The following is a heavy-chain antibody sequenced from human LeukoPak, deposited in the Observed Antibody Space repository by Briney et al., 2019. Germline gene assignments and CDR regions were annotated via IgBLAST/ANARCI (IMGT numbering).Heavy chain of an antibody. Sequence: GESLKISCKGSGYSFTSYWIGWVRQMPGKGLEWMGIIYPGDSDTRYSPSFQGQVTISADKSISTAYLQRSSLKASDTAMYYCARGLYYYDSSGYPPYFDYWGQGTLVTVSS. J-gene: IGHJ4*02. CDR1: GYSFTSYW. CDR2: IYPGDSDT. CDR3: ARGLYYYDSSGYPPYFDY. V-gene: IGHV5-51*01. D-gene: IGHD3-22*01.